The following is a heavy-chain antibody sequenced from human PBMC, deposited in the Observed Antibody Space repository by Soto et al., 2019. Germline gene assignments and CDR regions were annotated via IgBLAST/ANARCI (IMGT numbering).Heavy chain of an antibody. CDR2: IYDGGST. CDR3: ARGLITGSQYSGGWYYFDS. V-gene: IGHV4-30-2*06. CDR1: GGSISSAAYC. D-gene: IGHD1-26*01. Sequence: SETLSLTCTVSGGSISSAAYCWSWIRQSPDKGLEWIGHIYDGGSTYSSPSLKGRVTISADTSNSQFSLKLSSVTAADTAVYYCARGLITGSQYSGGWYYFDSWGQGTQVTVSS. J-gene: IGHJ4*02.